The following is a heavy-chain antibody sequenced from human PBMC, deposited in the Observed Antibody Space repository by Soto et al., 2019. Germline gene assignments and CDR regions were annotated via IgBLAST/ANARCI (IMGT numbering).Heavy chain of an antibody. CDR2: MTPSDGST. CDR1: AEIFNKYY. V-gene: IGHV1-46*02. Sequence: ASVAVSCKTSAEIFNKYYIHWVRQAPGQGLEWMGVMTPSDGSTNYAQRFQGRVTMTRDTSTRTVYVELSSLRSEDTAVYYCAKHCGGDCSNGFDIWGQGTKVPVS. D-gene: IGHD2-21*02. CDR3: AKHCGGDCSNGFDI. J-gene: IGHJ3*02.